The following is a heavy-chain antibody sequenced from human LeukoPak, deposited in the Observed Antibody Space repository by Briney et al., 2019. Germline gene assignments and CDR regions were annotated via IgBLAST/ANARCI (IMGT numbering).Heavy chain of an antibody. CDR1: GFTFSSYA. J-gene: IGHJ4*02. CDR2: ISGSGGST. D-gene: IGHD2-21*01. CDR3: AKFLPTHIVVANYYFDY. V-gene: IGHV3-23*01. Sequence: GGSLRLPCAASGFTFSSYAMSWVRQAPGKGLEWVSAISGSGGSTYYADSVKGRFTISRDNSKNTLYLQMNSLRAEDTAVYYCAKFLPTHIVVANYYFDYWGQGTLVTVSS.